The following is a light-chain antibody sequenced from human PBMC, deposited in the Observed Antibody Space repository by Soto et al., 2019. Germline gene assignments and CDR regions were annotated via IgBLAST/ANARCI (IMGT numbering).Light chain of an antibody. Sequence: QSVLTQPPSASGSPGQSVTISCTGTSSDVGGYNYVSWYQQHPGKAPKLMIYEVSKRPSGVPDRFSGSKSGNTASLTVSGIQAEDEADYYCSSFAGSFYWVFGGGTKLTVL. CDR3: SSFAGSFYWV. CDR1: SSDVGGYNY. V-gene: IGLV2-8*01. CDR2: EVS. J-gene: IGLJ2*01.